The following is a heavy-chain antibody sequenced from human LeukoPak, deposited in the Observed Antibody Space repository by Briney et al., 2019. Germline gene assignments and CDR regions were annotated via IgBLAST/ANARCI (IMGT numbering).Heavy chain of an antibody. CDR2: IWYDGSNK. D-gene: IGHD4-17*01. CDR3: ARDTYDDYVPLDY. Sequence: PGRSLRLSCAASGFTFSSYGMHLVRPAPGKGLEWVAVIWYDGSNKYYADSVKGRFTISRDNSKNTLYLQMNSLRAEDTAVYYCARDTYDDYVPLDYWGQGTLVTVSS. J-gene: IGHJ4*02. CDR1: GFTFSSYG. V-gene: IGHV3-33*01.